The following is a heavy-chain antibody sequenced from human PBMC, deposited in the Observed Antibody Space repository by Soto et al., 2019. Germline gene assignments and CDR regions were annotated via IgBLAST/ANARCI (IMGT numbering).Heavy chain of an antibody. D-gene: IGHD2-2*01. CDR3: EREIVVAGGGSFLDY. CDR2: IRQDGSEK. Sequence: GGSLRLSCVGSGFTFSSNWMTWVRQAPGKGLEWVGNIRQDGSEKNYVDSVKGRFTISRDNAKNSLYLQMNSLRAEDTAAYYCEREIVVAGGGSFLDYWGPGTLVTVSS. V-gene: IGHV3-7*04. CDR1: GFTFSSNW. J-gene: IGHJ4*02.